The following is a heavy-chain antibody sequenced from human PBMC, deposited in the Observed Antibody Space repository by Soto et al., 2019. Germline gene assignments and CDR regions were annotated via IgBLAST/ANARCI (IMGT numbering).Heavy chain of an antibody. Sequence: SETLSLTCSVSGVSIVSTNHYWGLIRQPPGKGFEWIGIVHYTGQTYYNPSLKSRVTVSVDTSQNQFSLRLTSVTAADTSVYYCARLPDGMVREFYFDSWGQGTLVTVSS. D-gene: IGHD3-10*01. CDR3: ARLPDGMVREFYFDS. V-gene: IGHV4-39*01. CDR1: GVSIVSTNHY. J-gene: IGHJ4*02. CDR2: VHYTGQT.